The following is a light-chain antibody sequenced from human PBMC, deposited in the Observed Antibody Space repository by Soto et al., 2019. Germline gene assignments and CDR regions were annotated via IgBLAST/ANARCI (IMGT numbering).Light chain of an antibody. CDR3: QQYNNGLRT. CDR2: GAS. V-gene: IGKV3-15*01. J-gene: IGKJ1*01. Sequence: EIVMTQSPGTLSVSPGERVTFSCRASQSVNSNLAWYQQKPGQAPRLLIYGASTRATGIAARFSGSGSGTEFTLTISGLQSEDFGVYYCQQYNNGLRTFGQGTKVEIK. CDR1: QSVNSN.